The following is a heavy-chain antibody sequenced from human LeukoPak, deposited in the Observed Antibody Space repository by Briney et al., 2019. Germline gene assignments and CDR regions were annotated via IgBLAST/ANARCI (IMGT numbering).Heavy chain of an antibody. CDR2: ISGSGGST. CDR1: GFTFSSYA. J-gene: IGHJ4*02. CDR3: AKGSSSSEWFDY. Sequence: GGSLRLSCAASGFTFSSYAMSWVRQAPGKGLEWVSAISGSGGSTYYADSVKGRFIISRDNSKNTLYLQMNSLRAEDTAVYYCAKGSSSSEWFDYWGQGTLVTVSS. V-gene: IGHV3-23*01. D-gene: IGHD6-6*01.